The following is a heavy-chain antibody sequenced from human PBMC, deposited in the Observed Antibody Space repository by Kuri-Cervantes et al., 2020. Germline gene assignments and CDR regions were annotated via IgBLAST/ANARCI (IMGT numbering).Heavy chain of an antibody. CDR2: ISYDGSNK. CDR1: GFTFSSYG. CDR3: ARIWSTVGYYYYYMDV. Sequence: GGSLRLSCAASGFTFSSYGMHWVRQAPGKGLEWVAVISYDGSNKCYADSVKGRFTISRDNAKNSLYLQMNSLRAEDTAVYYCARIWSTVGYYYYYMDVWGKGTTVTVSS. V-gene: IGHV3-30*03. D-gene: IGHD1-26*01. J-gene: IGHJ6*03.